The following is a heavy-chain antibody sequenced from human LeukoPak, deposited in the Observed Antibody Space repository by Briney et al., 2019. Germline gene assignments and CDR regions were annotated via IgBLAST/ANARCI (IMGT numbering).Heavy chain of an antibody. Sequence: SAKVSCKASGYTFTSYGISWVRQAPGQGLEWMGRIIPILGIANYAQKFQGRVTITADKSTSTAYMELSSLRSEDTAVYYCARGKTTRGTWFDPWGQGTLVTVSS. CDR2: IIPILGIA. D-gene: IGHD3-10*01. CDR1: GYTFTSYG. J-gene: IGHJ5*02. V-gene: IGHV1-69*04. CDR3: ARGKTTRGTWFDP.